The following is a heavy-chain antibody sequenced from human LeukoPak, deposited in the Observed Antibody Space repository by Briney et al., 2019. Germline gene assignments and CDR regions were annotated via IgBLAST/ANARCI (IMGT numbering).Heavy chain of an antibody. J-gene: IGHJ4*02. D-gene: IGHD4-17*01. CDR2: IFPGDSDT. Sequence: GESLKISCKGSGYSFSNYWIHWVRQMPGKGLEWMGIIFPGDSDTRYSPSFQGQVTISVDKSISTAYLQWSSLQASDTAMYYCGKDADLGYWGQGTLVTVFS. CDR3: GKDADLGY. V-gene: IGHV5-51*01. CDR1: GYSFSNYW.